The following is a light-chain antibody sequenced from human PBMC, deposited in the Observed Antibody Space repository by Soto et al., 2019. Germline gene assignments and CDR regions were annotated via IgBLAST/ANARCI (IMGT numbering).Light chain of an antibody. CDR2: GAS. V-gene: IGKV3D-15*01. CDR3: QQYNNWPQT. Sequence: IVMTQSPDTLSVSPGERATLSCRASQSVSSNVAWYQQKAGQAPRLLIYGASIRATDIPARISGSGSGTEFTLTISSLQSEDFAVYYCQQYNNWPQTFGQGTKVDIK. J-gene: IGKJ1*01. CDR1: QSVSSN.